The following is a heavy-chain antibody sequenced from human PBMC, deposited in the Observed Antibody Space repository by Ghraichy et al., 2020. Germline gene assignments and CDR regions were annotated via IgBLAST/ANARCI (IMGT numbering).Heavy chain of an antibody. CDR3: ARAGVEYDILTGYYNRAFDI. CDR2: IYYSGST. Sequence: TLSLTCTVSGGSISSYYWSWIRQPPGKGLEWIGYIYYSGSTNYNPSLKSRVTISVDTSKNQFSLKLSSVTAADTAVYYCARAGVEYDILTGYYNRAFDIWGQGTMVTVSS. D-gene: IGHD3-9*01. V-gene: IGHV4-59*01. CDR1: GGSISSYY. J-gene: IGHJ3*02.